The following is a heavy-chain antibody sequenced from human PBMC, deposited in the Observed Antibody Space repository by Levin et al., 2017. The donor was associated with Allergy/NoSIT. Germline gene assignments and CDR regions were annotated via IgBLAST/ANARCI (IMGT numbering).Heavy chain of an antibody. J-gene: IGHJ3*01. CDR2: ITGGGSST. V-gene: IGHV3-23*01. CDR1: GFPFSDYA. D-gene: IGHD1/OR15-1a*01. CDR3: AEKQGGTTGFSFDV. Sequence: GGSLRLSCAASGFPFSDYAMAWVRQAPGKGLEWVSVITGGGSSTYYGDSVKGRFTVSRDNSKNTLFLDLSRLRAEDTATYYCAEKQGGTTGFSFDVWGQGTTVTVSS.